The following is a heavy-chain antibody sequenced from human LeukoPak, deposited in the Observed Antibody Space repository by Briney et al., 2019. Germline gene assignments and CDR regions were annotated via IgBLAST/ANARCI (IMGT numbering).Heavy chain of an antibody. J-gene: IGHJ4*02. CDR2: TYYRSKWYS. Sequence: SHTLSLTCALSGDIFSSNSAAWHWIRQSPSRGLEWLGRTYYRSKWYSQYAVSVKSRITINADTSKNQFSLQLNSVIPEDTAVYYCVRDHGGSMPFDYWGQGTLVTVSS. V-gene: IGHV6-1*01. CDR1: GDIFSSNSAA. D-gene: IGHD2-15*01. CDR3: VRDHGGSMPFDY.